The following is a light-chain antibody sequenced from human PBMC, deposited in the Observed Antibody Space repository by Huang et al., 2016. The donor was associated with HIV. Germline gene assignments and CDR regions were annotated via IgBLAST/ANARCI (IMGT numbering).Light chain of an antibody. Sequence: IQLTQSPSSLSSSVGDRVTISCRASQGISSYLAWYQQKPGKAPNLLIYAASTLQSGVPSRFSGSGYGTDFSRTITSLQPEDFATYYCQQLNGYPLTFGGGLKVEIK. CDR3: QQLNGYPLT. CDR1: QGISSY. CDR2: AAS. V-gene: IGKV1-9*01. J-gene: IGKJ4*01.